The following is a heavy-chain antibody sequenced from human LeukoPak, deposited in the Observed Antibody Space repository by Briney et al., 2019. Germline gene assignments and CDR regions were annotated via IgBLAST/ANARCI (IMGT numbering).Heavy chain of an antibody. D-gene: IGHD1-14*01. CDR1: GFTFSSYW. CDR3: ARVDWHHESSTYYFDY. Sequence: GVLRLSCAASGFTFSSYWMSWVRQAPGKGLEWVANIKQDGSEKYYVDSVKGRFTISRDNAKNSLYLQMNSLRAEDTAVYYCARVDWHHESSTYYFDYWGQGTLVTVSS. V-gene: IGHV3-7*01. J-gene: IGHJ4*02. CDR2: IKQDGSEK.